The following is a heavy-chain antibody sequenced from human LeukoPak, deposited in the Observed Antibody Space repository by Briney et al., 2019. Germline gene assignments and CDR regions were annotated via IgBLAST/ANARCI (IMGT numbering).Heavy chain of an antibody. Sequence: GGSLRLSCAASGFTVSSNYMSWVRQAPGKGLEWVSVIYSGGSTYYADSVKGRFTISRDNSKNTLYLQINSLRAEDTAVYYCARDADYGGKGYYYYYYMDVWGKGTTVTVSS. D-gene: IGHD4-23*01. CDR2: IYSGGST. CDR1: GFTVSSNY. V-gene: IGHV3-66*02. J-gene: IGHJ6*03. CDR3: ARDADYGGKGYYYYYYMDV.